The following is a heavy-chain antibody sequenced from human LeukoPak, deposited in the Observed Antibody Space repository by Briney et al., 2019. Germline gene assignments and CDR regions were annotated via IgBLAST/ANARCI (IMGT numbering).Heavy chain of an antibody. V-gene: IGHV4-59*01. CDR3: ARVRGYATTCYFDY. Sequence: SETLSLTCTVSGGSISSYYWSWIRQPPGKGLEWIGYIYYSGSTNYNPSLKSRVTISVDTSKNQFSLKLSSVTAADTAVYYCARVRGYATTCYFDYWGQGTLVTVSS. CDR2: IYYSGST. J-gene: IGHJ4*02. CDR1: GGSISSYY. D-gene: IGHD1-14*01.